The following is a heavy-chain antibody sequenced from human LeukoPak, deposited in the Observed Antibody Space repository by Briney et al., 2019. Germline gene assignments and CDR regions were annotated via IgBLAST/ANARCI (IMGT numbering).Heavy chain of an antibody. CDR3: ARLDGTRGGDF. CDR2: IYAGDSGT. J-gene: IGHJ4*02. Sequence: GESLKFSCKRSGFGFSGYWFGGVRQMPGKGLEWMGIIYAGDSGTRYSPSLQGHVTISADQTINTAYLQWSSLKASDTGIYYCARLDGTRGGDFWGQGTLVTVSP. V-gene: IGHV5-51*01. CDR1: GFGFSGYW. D-gene: IGHD3-16*01.